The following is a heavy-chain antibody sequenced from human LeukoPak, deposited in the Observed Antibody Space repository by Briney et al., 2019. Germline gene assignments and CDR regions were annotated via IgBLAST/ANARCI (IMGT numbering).Heavy chain of an antibody. D-gene: IGHD2-2*01. Sequence: GGSLRLSCAASGFTFSSYGMHWVRQAPGKGLEWVAVISYDGSNKYYADSVKGRFTISRDNAKNSLYLQMNSLRAEDTAVYYCAREVGIGYCSSTSCARASWFDPWGQGTLVTVSS. CDR1: GFTFSSYG. V-gene: IGHV3-30*03. CDR2: ISYDGSNK. J-gene: IGHJ5*02. CDR3: AREVGIGYCSSTSCARASWFDP.